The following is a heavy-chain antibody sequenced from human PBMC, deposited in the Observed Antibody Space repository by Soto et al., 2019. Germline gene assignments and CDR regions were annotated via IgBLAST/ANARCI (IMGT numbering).Heavy chain of an antibody. J-gene: IGHJ6*02. D-gene: IGHD2-15*01. CDR2: IIPIFGTA. CDR1: GGTFSSYA. V-gene: IGHV1-69*13. Sequence: SVKVSCKASGGTFSSYAISWVRQAPGQGIEWKGGIIPIFGTANYAQKFQGRVTITADESTSTAYMELSSLRSEDTAVYYCARGTLGYCSGGSCRTPYYYGMDVWGQGTTVTVSS. CDR3: ARGTLGYCSGGSCRTPYYYGMDV.